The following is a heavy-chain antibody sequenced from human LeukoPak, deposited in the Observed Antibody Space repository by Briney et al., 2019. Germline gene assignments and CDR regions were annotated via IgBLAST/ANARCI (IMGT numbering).Heavy chain of an antibody. CDR3: GRERRYDGSMDV. CDR2: MNPNSGNT. V-gene: IGHV1-8*03. Sequence: ASVKVSCKASGYTFTSYDINWVRQATGQGLEWMGWMNPNSGNTGYAQKFQGRVTITRNTSISTAYMELSSLRSEDTAVYYCGRERRYDGSMDVWGKGTTVTISS. D-gene: IGHD3-22*01. CDR1: GYTFTSYD. J-gene: IGHJ6*03.